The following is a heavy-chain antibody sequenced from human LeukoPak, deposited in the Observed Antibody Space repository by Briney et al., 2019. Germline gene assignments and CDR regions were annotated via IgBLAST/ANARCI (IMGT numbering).Heavy chain of an antibody. CDR2: ISSGSSII. Sequence: GGSLRLSCAASGFTFSSYSMNWVRQAPGKGLEWVSYISSGSSIIYYADSVKGRFAISRDNAKNSLYLQMNSLRAEDTAVYYCARHGVPHYWYFDLWGRGTLVTVSS. CDR1: GFTFSSYS. CDR3: ARHGVPHYWYFDL. V-gene: IGHV3-48*04. J-gene: IGHJ2*01. D-gene: IGHD3-10*01.